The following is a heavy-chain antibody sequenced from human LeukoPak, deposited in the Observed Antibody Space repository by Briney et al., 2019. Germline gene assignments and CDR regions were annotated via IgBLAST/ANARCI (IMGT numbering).Heavy chain of an antibody. CDR3: ARGIGDYSNYDLWFDP. CDR2: ISTYNGNA. V-gene: IGHV1-8*02. Sequence: ASVKVSCKASGYTFTSYGISWVRQAPGHGLEWMGWISTYNGNAVYAHKFQGRVTMTRNTSISTAYMELSSLRSEDTAVYYCARGIGDYSNYDLWFDPWGQGTLVTVSS. D-gene: IGHD4-11*01. CDR1: GYTFTSYG. J-gene: IGHJ5*02.